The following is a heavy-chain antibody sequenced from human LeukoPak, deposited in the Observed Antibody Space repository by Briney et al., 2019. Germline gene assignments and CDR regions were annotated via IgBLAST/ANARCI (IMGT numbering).Heavy chain of an antibody. CDR3: VRGPNYVWGSYQYFDY. J-gene: IGHJ4*02. D-gene: IGHD3-16*02. Sequence: SETLSLTCNVSGGSMSGHFWIWFRQPPGKGLEWIGHRDDSGRSNYNPSLRSRVTISVDTSKNQYSLKLSSLTAADTAVYYCVRGPNYVWGSYQYFDYWGQGTLVTVSS. V-gene: IGHV4-4*09. CDR1: GGSMSGHF. CDR2: RDDSGRS.